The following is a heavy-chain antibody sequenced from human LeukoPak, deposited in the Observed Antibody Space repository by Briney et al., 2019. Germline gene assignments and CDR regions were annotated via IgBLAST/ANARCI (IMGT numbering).Heavy chain of an antibody. CDR2: INLSGST. D-gene: IGHD3-3*01. V-gene: IGHV4-34*01. CDR3: ARVSISLFGVVTAHFDS. Sequence: SETLSLTCGVSGGSFSGSYWGWISHPPGKGLEWIVKINLSGSTNYNSSLTSRVTISLDTSKNQFSLNLRSVTTADTAVYYCARVSISLFGVVTAHFDSWGQGTLVAVSS. J-gene: IGHJ4*02. CDR1: GGSFSGSY.